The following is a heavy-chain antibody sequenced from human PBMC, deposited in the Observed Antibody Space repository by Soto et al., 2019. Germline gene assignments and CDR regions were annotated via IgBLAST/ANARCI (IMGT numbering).Heavy chain of an antibody. D-gene: IGHD6-19*01. Sequence: PGGSLRLSCTASGFTFGDFAMSWFRQAPGKGLEWVGFIRSKAYGGTTEYAASVKGRFTISRDDSKSIAYLQMNSLKTEDTAVYYCTRDPYLAVAGTYWGQGTLVTVSS. V-gene: IGHV3-49*03. CDR1: GFTFGDFA. CDR3: TRDPYLAVAGTY. CDR2: IRSKAYGGTT. J-gene: IGHJ4*02.